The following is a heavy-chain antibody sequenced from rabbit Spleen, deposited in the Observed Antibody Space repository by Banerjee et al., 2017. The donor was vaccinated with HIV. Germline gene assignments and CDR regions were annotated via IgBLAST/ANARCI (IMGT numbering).Heavy chain of an antibody. V-gene: IGHV1S40*01. Sequence: QSLEESGGDLVKPGASLTLTCKASGFDLNSYYYMSWVRQAPGKGPEWIAFINTRTDGTAYPSWAKGRFTISKTSSTTVTLQMNSLTAADTATYFCARYDNSIGVFSLWGQGTLVTVS. D-gene: IGHD5-1*01. CDR3: ARYDNSIGVFSL. J-gene: IGHJ4*01. CDR1: GFDLNSYYY. CDR2: INTRTDGT.